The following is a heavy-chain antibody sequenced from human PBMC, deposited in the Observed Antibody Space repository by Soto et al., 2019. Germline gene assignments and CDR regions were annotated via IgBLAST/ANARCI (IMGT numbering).Heavy chain of an antibody. CDR2: TYYIGNT. D-gene: IGHD6-13*01. V-gene: IGHV4-59*12. J-gene: IGHJ5*02. CDR1: GGSISSDY. Sequence: PSETLSLTCTVSGGSISSDYWSWIRQSPGKGLQWIGYTYYIGNTNYNPSLESRVTISLDTSKNQFSLKLTSVTAADTAVYYCARESIAAAGTDWFDPWGQGTLVTVSS. CDR3: ARESIAAAGTDWFDP.